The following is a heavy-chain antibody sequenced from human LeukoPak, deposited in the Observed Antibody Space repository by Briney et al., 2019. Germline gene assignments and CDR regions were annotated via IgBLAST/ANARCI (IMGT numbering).Heavy chain of an antibody. D-gene: IGHD2/OR15-2a*01. CDR1: GGSISSHY. CDR3: ALSTNYYYYYYYMDV. CDR2: IYYSGST. Sequence: SETLSLTCTVSGGSISSHYWSLIRQPPGKGLEWIGYIYYSGSTNYNPSLKSRVTISVDTSKNQFSLKLSSVTAADTAVYYCALSTNYYYYYYYMDVWGKGTTVTVSS. V-gene: IGHV4-59*11. J-gene: IGHJ6*03.